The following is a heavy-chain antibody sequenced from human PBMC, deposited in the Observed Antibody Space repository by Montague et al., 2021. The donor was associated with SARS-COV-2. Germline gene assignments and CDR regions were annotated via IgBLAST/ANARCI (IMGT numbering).Heavy chain of an antibody. D-gene: IGHD2-15*01. V-gene: IGHV4-39*01. CDR2: LHYSGSA. CDR3: ARHPGYCSGGSCNGYYTMDV. Sequence: SETLSLTCYVSGDSFTCSGNSWGWIRQPPGKGLEWIGNLHYSGSAHYNPSLNSRRTISVDTSKNQLSLILNSLTAADTAVYFCARHPGYCSGGSCNGYYTMDVWGQGTTVTVSS. J-gene: IGHJ6*02. CDR1: GDSFTCSGNS.